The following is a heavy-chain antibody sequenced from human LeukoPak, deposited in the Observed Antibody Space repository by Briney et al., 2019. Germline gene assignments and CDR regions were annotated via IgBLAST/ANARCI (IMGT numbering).Heavy chain of an antibody. V-gene: IGHV3-23*01. CDR2: ISGSGGST. J-gene: IGHJ4*02. Sequence: GGSLRLSCAASGFTFSSYGMSWVRQAPGKGLEWVSAISGSGGSTYYADSVKGRFTISRDNSKNTLYLQMNSLRAEDTAVYYCAKGTYDSSGYYYSTDYWGQGTLVTVSS. D-gene: IGHD3-22*01. CDR1: GFTFSSYG. CDR3: AKGTYDSSGYYYSTDY.